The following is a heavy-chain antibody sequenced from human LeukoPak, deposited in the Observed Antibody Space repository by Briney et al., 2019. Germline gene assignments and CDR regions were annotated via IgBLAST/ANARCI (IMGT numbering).Heavy chain of an antibody. CDR2: INPNGGGT. Sequence: GASVKVSCKASGYRFTGYYMNWVRQAPGQGLEWMGWINPNGGGTNYAQNFQGRVTMTRDTSISTTYMELRSLRSDDTAVYYCAKSMSGGLGFFQSWGQGTLVTVSS. CDR3: AKSMSGGLGFFQS. J-gene: IGHJ1*01. V-gene: IGHV1-2*02. D-gene: IGHD2-15*01. CDR1: GYRFTGYY.